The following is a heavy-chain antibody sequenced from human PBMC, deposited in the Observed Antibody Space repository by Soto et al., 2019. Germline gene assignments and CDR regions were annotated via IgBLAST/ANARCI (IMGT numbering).Heavy chain of an antibody. CDR1: GFTFSSNY. D-gene: IGHD2-15*01. Sequence: GGSLRLSCAASGFTFSSNYMSWVRQAPGKGLEWVSVIYSGGSTYYADSVKGRFTISRDNSKNTLYLQMNSLRAEDTAVYYCARAAGYCSGGSCYYYYYYMDVWGKGTTVTVSS. CDR3: ARAAGYCSGGSCYYYYYYMDV. CDR2: IYSGGST. V-gene: IGHV3-66*01. J-gene: IGHJ6*03.